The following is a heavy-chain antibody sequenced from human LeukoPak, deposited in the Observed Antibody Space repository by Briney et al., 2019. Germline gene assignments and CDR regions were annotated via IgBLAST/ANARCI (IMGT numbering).Heavy chain of an antibody. CDR2: MYYTGSA. CDR1: NVSISSEDHY. J-gene: IGHJ4*02. CDR3: ARVTMTVFGVVPRVFDS. V-gene: IGHV4-30-4*08. Sequence: SQTLSLTCTVSNVSISSEDHYWSWIRQPPGQGLEWIAYMYYTGSAYYNPSLKSRVTMSTDTSTNQFSLRLNFVSPADTAVYYCARVTMTVFGVVPRVFDSWGQRTLVTVSS. D-gene: IGHD3-3*01.